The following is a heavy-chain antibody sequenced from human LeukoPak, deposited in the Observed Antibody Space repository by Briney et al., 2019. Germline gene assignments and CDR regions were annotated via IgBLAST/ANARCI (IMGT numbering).Heavy chain of an antibody. CDR2: INHSGST. J-gene: IGHJ4*02. D-gene: IGHD3-9*01. CDR3: ARVRYFDWFHPFDY. CDR1: GGSFSGYY. V-gene: IGHV4-34*01. Sequence: PSETLSLTCAVYGGSFSGYYWSWIRQPPGKGLEWIGEINHSGSTNYNPSLKGRVTISVDTSKNQFSLKLSSVTAADTAVYYCARVRYFDWFHPFDYWGQGTLVTVSS.